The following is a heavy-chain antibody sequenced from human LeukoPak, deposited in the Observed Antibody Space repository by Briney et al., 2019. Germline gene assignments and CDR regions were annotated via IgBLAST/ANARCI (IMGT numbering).Heavy chain of an antibody. J-gene: IGHJ4*02. D-gene: IGHD4-23*01. CDR3: ARAVGTSRNFFDY. Sequence: SETLSLTCTASGYSITTGYFWAWIRQSPGKGLEWIGSVHHSGSNYYNPSLKSRVTISVDTSQNQFSLKLRSVTAADTAMYYCARAVGTSRNFFDYWGQGTLVTVSS. CDR2: VHHSGSN. V-gene: IGHV4-38-2*02. CDR1: GYSITTGYF.